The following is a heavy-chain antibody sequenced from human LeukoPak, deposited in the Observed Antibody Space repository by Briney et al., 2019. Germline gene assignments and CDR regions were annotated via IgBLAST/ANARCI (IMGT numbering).Heavy chain of an antibody. D-gene: IGHD6-19*01. CDR3: ARLQGEQWLVLYYYFDY. J-gene: IGHJ4*02. Sequence: PGGSLRLSCAASGFTFSSYWMTWVRQAPGKGLEWVANIKYDGSEKYYVDSVKGRFTISRDNAKSSLYLQMNSLRAEDTAVYYCARLQGEQWLVLYYYFDYWGRGTLVTVSS. V-gene: IGHV3-7*01. CDR2: IKYDGSEK. CDR1: GFTFSSYW.